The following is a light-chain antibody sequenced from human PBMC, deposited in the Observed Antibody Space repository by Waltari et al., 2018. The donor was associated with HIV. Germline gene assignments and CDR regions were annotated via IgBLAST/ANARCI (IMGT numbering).Light chain of an antibody. V-gene: IGLV1-40*01. Sequence: QSVLTQPPSISGAPGQTVTISCTNIEAGQAINGYRQLPGTAPQLLIYADHNRPSGVPNRFTGSNPRTSPSLAITGLQSEDEEDYYCQAYDGRLRNYVFGTGTKVTVL. J-gene: IGLJ1*01. CDR3: QAYDGRLRNYV. CDR1: IEAGQA. CDR2: ADH.